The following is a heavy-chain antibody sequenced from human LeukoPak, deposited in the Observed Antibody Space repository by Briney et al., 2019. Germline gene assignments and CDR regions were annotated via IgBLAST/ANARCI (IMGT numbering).Heavy chain of an antibody. CDR1: GGSFSGYY. V-gene: IGHV4-34*01. CDR2: INHSGST. CDR3: AGPGVAAFDY. J-gene: IGHJ4*02. Sequence: PSETLSLTCAVYGGSFSGYYWSWIRQPPGKGLEWIGEINHSGSTNYNPSPKSRVTISIDTSKNQFSLKLRSVTAADTAVYYCAGPGVAAFDYWGQGTLVTVSS. D-gene: IGHD6-19*01.